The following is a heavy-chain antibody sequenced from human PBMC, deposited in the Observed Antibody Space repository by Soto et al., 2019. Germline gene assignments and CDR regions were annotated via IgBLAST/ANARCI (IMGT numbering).Heavy chain of an antibody. CDR3: AKGPYITIFGVVTDYYYYGMDV. V-gene: IGHV3-30*18. J-gene: IGHJ6*02. Sequence: QVQLVESGGGVVQPGRSLRLSCAASGFTFSSYGMHWVRQAPGKGLEWVAVISYDGSNKYYADSVKGRFTISRDNSKNTLYLQMNSLRAEDTAVYYCAKGPYITIFGVVTDYYYYGMDVWGQGTTVTVSS. D-gene: IGHD3-3*01. CDR2: ISYDGSNK. CDR1: GFTFSSYG.